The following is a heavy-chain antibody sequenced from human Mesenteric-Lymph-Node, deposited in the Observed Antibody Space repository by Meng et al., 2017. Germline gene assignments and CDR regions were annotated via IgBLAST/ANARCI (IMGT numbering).Heavy chain of an antibody. V-gene: IGHV4-4*02. Sequence: SGAGLLMSSDPLSFPAPVSGVSISSGAPYWRWSRQPPGKGLEWIGEIYHRGSTNYNPSLKSRVTISVDKSKNQFSLKLSSVTAADTAVYYCARQSGYFDYWGQGTLVTVSS. J-gene: IGHJ4*02. CDR3: ARQSGYFDY. D-gene: IGHD3-10*01. CDR1: GVSISSGAPY. CDR2: IYHRGST.